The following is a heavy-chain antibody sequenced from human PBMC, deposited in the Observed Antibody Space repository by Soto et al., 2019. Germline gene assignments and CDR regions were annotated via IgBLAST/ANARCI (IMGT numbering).Heavy chain of an antibody. D-gene: IGHD3-10*01. CDR3: ARVEGSGPTYYYYGLDV. CDR2: INAGSGNT. J-gene: IGHJ6*02. Sequence: QVQLVQSGAEVKKPGASVKLSCKASGYTFTSYGLHWVRQAPGQRLEWVGWINAGSGNTKYSQKLQGKVTITTDTSASTAYMELSSLASEDTAIYYCARVEGSGPTYYYYGLDVWGQGTTVSVSS. V-gene: IGHV1-3*01. CDR1: GYTFTSYG.